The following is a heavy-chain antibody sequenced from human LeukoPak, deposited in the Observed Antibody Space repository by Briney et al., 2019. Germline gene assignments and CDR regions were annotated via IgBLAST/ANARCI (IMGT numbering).Heavy chain of an antibody. CDR3: AKDHYWSIDY. CDR1: GFTFSSYW. V-gene: IGHV3-74*01. J-gene: IGHJ4*02. Sequence: GGSLRLSCAASGFTFSSYWMHWVRHAPGQGLVWVSRIKGDGISTNYADSVKGRFTISRDTAKNTLYLQMNSLRAEDTGVYYCAKDHYWSIDYWGRGTLVTVSS. CDR2: IKGDGIST. D-gene: IGHD3-3*01.